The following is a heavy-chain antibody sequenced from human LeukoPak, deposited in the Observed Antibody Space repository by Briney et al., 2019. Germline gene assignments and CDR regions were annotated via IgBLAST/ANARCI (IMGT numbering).Heavy chain of an antibody. CDR2: IHPGDSDT. J-gene: IGHJ4*02. CDR1: VYSFTNYW. CDR3: ARYDYGGNSGFNY. Sequence: GASLTLSFTCSVYSFTNYWIAWVRQMTGKGLGWMGVIHPGDSDTRYSQSFQGQVTISGDKSISTAYLQWSSLKASDTAMYYCARYDYGGNSGFNYWGQGTQVTVSS. D-gene: IGHD4-23*01. V-gene: IGHV5-51*01.